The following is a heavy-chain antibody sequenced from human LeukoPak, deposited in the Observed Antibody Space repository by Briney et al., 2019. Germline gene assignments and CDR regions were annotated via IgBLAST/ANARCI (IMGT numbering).Heavy chain of an antibody. J-gene: IGHJ4*02. D-gene: IGHD3-3*01. CDR2: ISSSSSYI. CDR1: GFTFSSYS. V-gene: IGHV3-21*01. Sequence: GGSLRLSCAASGFTFSSYSMNWVRQAPGKGLEWVSSISSSSSYIYYADSVKGRFTISRDNAKNSLYLQMNSLRAEDTAVYYCARAPTIFGVVSTPGGHDYWGQGTLVTVSS. CDR3: ARAPTIFGVVSTPGGHDY.